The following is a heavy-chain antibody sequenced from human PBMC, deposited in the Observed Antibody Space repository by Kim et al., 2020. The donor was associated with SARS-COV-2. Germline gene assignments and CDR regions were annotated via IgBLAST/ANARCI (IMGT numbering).Heavy chain of an antibody. CDR2: IYYSGST. J-gene: IGHJ6*02. V-gene: IGHV4-61*01. CDR1: GGSVSSGSYY. CDR3: ARWRIAARPLDPRYYYYYGMDV. Sequence: SETLSLTCTVSGGSVSSGSYYWSWIRQPPGKGLEWIGYIYYSGSTNYNPSLKSRVTISVDTSKNQFSLKLSSVTAADTAVYYCARWRIAARPLDPRYYYYYGMDVWGQGTTVTVSS. D-gene: IGHD6-6*01.